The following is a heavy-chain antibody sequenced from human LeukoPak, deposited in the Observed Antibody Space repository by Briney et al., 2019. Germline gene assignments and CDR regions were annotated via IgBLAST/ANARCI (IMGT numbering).Heavy chain of an antibody. D-gene: IGHD3-9*01. CDR2: INHSGST. J-gene: IGHJ5*02. CDR1: GGSFSGYY. Sequence: SETLSLTCAVYGGSFSGYYWSWIRQPPGKGLEWIWEINHSGSTNYNPSLKSRVTISVDTSKNQFSLKLSSVTAAETAVYYCARGPYYDILTGYRTYNWFDHWGQGTLVTVSS. CDR3: ARGPYYDILTGYRTYNWFDH. V-gene: IGHV4-34*01.